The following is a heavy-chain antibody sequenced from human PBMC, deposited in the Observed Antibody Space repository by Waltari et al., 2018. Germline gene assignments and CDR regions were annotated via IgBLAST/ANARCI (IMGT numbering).Heavy chain of an antibody. CDR2: IYYSGTT. CDR1: GGSFSGYY. CDR3: ARARGGDAFDI. D-gene: IGHD3-16*01. J-gene: IGHJ3*02. V-gene: IGHV4-34*11. Sequence: QVQLQQWGAGLLKPSETLSLTCAVYGGSFSGYYWSWIRQPPGKGLEWIGYIYYSGTTNSTPTLKSRVTISVDTSKNQFSLKLSSVTAADTAVYYCARARGGDAFDIWGQGTMVTVSS.